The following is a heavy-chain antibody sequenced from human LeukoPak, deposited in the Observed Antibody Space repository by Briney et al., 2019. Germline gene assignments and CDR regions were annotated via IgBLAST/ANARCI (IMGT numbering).Heavy chain of an antibody. V-gene: IGHV1-18*01. CDR3: ARTGNIAVAGPPRIDY. D-gene: IGHD6-19*01. CDR2: INVYNGKT. J-gene: IGHJ4*02. CDR1: GYIFSNHD. Sequence: GASVKVSCKASGYIFSNHDISRVRQAPGQGLEWMGWINVYNGKTNYAQKVQGRVTMTTDTSTSTAYMELRSLRSDDTAMYYCARTGNIAVAGPPRIDYWGQGTLVTVSS.